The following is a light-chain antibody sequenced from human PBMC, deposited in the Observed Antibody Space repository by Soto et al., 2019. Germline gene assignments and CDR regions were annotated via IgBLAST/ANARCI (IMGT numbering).Light chain of an antibody. CDR3: QSYDSSLRLAV. V-gene: IGLV1-40*01. CDR1: SSNIGAGFD. Sequence: QSVLTQPPSVSGAPGQRVTISCTGSSSNIGAGFDVHWYHQIAGTAPKLLIYVSRNRPSGVPDRFSGSKSGTSASLAITGLQTDDEADYYCQSYDSSLRLAVFGGGTKLTVL. CDR2: VSR. J-gene: IGLJ3*02.